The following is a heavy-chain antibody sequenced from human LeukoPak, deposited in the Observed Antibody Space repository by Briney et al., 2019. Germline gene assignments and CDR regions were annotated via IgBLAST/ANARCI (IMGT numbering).Heavy chain of an antibody. V-gene: IGHV3-74*01. CDR2: ITRDGSST. J-gene: IGHJ6*04. CDR1: GFTFSSSW. D-gene: IGHD3-16*01. Sequence: GGSLRLSCAASGFTFSSSWMHWVRQAPGKGLVLVSRITRDGSSTTYADSVKGRFTTSRDNAKNTLYLQMDSLRDDDTAVYYCARDPGYESWSPFWGGMDVWGNGTTVIVSS. CDR3: ARDPGYESWSPFWGGMDV.